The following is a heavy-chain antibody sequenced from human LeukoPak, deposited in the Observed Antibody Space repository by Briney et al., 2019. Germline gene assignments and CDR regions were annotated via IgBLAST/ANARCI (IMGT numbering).Heavy chain of an antibody. J-gene: IGHJ5*02. V-gene: IGHV4-61*02. CDR2: IYTSGST. Sequence: SETLSLTCTVSGGSISSGSYYWSWIRQPAWKGLEWIGRIYTSGSTNSNPSLKSRVTISVDTSKNQFSLKLSSVTAADTAVYYCARGGSSGNWFDPWGQGTLVTVSS. CDR3: ARGGSSGNWFDP. CDR1: GGSISSGSYY. D-gene: IGHD3-22*01.